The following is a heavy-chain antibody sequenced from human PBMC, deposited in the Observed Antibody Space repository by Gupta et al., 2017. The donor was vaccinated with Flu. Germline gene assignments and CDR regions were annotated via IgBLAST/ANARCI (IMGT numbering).Heavy chain of an antibody. CDR3: ARGAEAYCSGASGDNYYYYMDV. V-gene: IGHV1-69*06. Sequence: RQAPGQGLEWMGGIPPMFGTPKYAQKFHGRVTSTADKSPGTAYMELSSLRSEDTDVYYCARGAEAYCSGASGDNYYYYMDVWGKGTTVTVSS. D-gene: IGHD2-15*01. CDR2: IPPMFGTP. J-gene: IGHJ6*03.